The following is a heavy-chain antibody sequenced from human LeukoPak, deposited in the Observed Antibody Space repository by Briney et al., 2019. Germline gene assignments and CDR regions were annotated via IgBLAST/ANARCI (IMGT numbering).Heavy chain of an antibody. V-gene: IGHV3-23*01. J-gene: IGHJ5*02. CDR2: ISGSGGST. CDR1: GFTFSSYA. Sequence: GGSLRPSCEASGFTFSSYAMSWVRQAPGKGLEWVSGISGSGGSTYYADSVKGRFTISRDISKNTLYLQMNNLRAEDTAVYYCAKEGTTMITHWFDRWGQGSLVTVSS. D-gene: IGHD4-23*01. CDR3: AKEGTTMITHWFDR.